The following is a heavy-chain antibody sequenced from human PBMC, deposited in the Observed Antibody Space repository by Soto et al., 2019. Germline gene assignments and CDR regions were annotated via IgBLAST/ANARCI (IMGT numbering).Heavy chain of an antibody. V-gene: IGHV1-69*14. CDR1: GGTFSSYA. CDR3: ESGVVQNYYHGMDV. J-gene: IGHJ6*02. Sequence: VQLVQSGAEVKKPGSSVKVSCKASGGTFSSYAISWVRQAPGQGLEWMGGIIPIFGTANYAQKFQGRGTITADKATTTAYLELSSLRSEDTAVYYCESGVVQNYYHGMDVWGQGTTVTVSS. CDR2: IIPIFGTA. D-gene: IGHD3-3*01.